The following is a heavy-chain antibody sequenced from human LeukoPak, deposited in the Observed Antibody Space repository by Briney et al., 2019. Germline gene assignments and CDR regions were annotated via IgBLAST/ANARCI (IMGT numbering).Heavy chain of an antibody. J-gene: IGHJ3*02. V-gene: IGHV1-2*02. Sequence: GASVKVSCKASGYTFTDYSMHWLRQRQAPGQGLEWMGWINPNGGVTKYAQKFQGRVTMTTDTSTSTAYMELRSLRSDDTAVYYCARPQAPYYYDSSGYDAFDIWGQGTMVTVSS. CDR3: ARPQAPYYYDSSGYDAFDI. D-gene: IGHD3-22*01. CDR1: GYTFTDYS. CDR2: INPNGGVT.